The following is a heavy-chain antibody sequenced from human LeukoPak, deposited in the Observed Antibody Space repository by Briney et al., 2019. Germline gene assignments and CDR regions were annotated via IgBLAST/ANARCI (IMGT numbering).Heavy chain of an antibody. Sequence: GGSLRLSCAASGFTFSSYSMNWVRQAPGKGLEWVSYISSSSSTIYYADSVKGRFTISRDNAKNSLYLQMNSLRDEDTAVYYCARGLFGGYYDSSGYSGCWGQGTLVTVSS. CDR2: ISSSSSTI. CDR3: ARGLFGGYYDSSGYSGC. CDR1: GFTFSSYS. V-gene: IGHV3-48*02. J-gene: IGHJ4*02. D-gene: IGHD3-22*01.